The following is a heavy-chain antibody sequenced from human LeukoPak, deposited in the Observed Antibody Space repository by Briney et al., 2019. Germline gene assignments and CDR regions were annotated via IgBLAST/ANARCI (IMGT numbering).Heavy chain of an antibody. CDR1: GFTFSDYW. J-gene: IGHJ4*02. V-gene: IGHV3-7*01. D-gene: IGHD6-13*01. CDR3: VRAIAAAASY. Sequence: GGSLRLSCAASGFTFSDYWMHWVRQAPGRGLEWVANIKQDGSERYYVDSVKGRFTITRDNAKNSLSLQKNSLRVEDTAVYYCVRAIAAAASYWGQGTLVTVSS. CDR2: IKQDGSER.